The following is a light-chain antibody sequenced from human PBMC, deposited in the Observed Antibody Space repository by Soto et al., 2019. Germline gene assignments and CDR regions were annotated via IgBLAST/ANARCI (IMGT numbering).Light chain of an antibody. CDR3: QQRSNWPGT. Sequence: EIVLTQSPATLSLSLGERVTLSCRASESVSNYLAWYQQKPGQAPRLLIYAASNSATGIPARFSGSGSGTDFTLTISRLEPEDFAVYYCQQRSNWPGTFGGGTKVEIK. CDR1: ESVSNY. V-gene: IGKV3-11*01. CDR2: AAS. J-gene: IGKJ4*01.